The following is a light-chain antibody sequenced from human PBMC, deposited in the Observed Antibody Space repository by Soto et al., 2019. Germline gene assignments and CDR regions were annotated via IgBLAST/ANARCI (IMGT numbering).Light chain of an antibody. Sequence: DIQMTQSPSTVSASVGDRVTITCRASQRINPWLAWHQQKPGKAPSVLIYKTSDLENGVPSRFSGSGSGTEFTLTITNLQPDDFATYYCQQYYSRETFGQGTRVEV. J-gene: IGKJ1*01. CDR3: QQYYSRET. CDR1: QRINPW. V-gene: IGKV1-5*03. CDR2: KTS.